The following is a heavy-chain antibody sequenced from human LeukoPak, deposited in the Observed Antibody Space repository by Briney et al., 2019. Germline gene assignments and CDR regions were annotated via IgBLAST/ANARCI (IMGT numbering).Heavy chain of an antibody. CDR3: AKGIYSSGWSYFDY. CDR2: LSGSGITT. J-gene: IGHJ4*01. V-gene: IGHV3-23*01. D-gene: IGHD6-19*01. Sequence: GGSLRVSCAGSGFTLNNYALNWVRQAPRKGLEWGSTLSGSGITTYYAHPSKGQFTISKNNSKNTLPLQMNSQRAEDPAVYYCAKGIYSSGWSYFDYWGHGTLVTVSS. CDR1: GFTLNNYA.